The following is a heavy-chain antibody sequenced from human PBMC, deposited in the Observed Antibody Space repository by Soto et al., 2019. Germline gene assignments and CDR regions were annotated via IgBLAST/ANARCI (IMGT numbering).Heavy chain of an antibody. V-gene: IGHV1-2*04. CDR3: APLTPICLVAWLDP. CDR2: ITPHSGST. J-gene: IGHJ5*02. D-gene: IGHD6-6*01. CDR1: GYTFNSYF. Sequence: QGQLVQSGAEVKKPGASVTVYCRASGYTFNSYFLHWVRQAPGHGLEWLGWITPHSGSTNFAQKFQGWGTMTRDASISTVYLVLNRLRSDDTAVYYCAPLTPICLVAWLDPWPHGIPVNVSS.